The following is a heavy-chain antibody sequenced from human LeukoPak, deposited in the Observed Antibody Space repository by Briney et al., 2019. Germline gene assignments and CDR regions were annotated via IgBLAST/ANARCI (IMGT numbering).Heavy chain of an antibody. CDR1: GFTFSSYA. CDR2: INHSGST. Sequence: PGGSLRLSCAASGFTFSSYAMSWIRQPPGKGLEWIGEINHSGSTNYNPSLKSRVTISVDTSKNQFSLKLSSVTAADTAVYYCASSNREDNYQYWGQGTLVTVSS. D-gene: IGHD1-14*01. V-gene: IGHV4-34*01. J-gene: IGHJ1*01. CDR3: ASSNREDNYQY.